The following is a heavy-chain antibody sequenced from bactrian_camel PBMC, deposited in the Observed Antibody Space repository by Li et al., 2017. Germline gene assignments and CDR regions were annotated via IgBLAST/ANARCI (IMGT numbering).Heavy chain of an antibody. J-gene: IGHJ4*01. D-gene: IGHD5*01. CDR2: IGARGYGE. Sequence: VQLVESGGGLVQPGGSLRLSCAASGFTFSNYDMHWVRQAPGKGLEWVSCIGARGYGEYYADSVKGRFNISLDVAKNTLYLQMNNLRPEDTAMYYCAASLGKAYCHRAFFLSRQRPNFGYMGQGTQVTVS. V-gene: IGHV3S40*01. CDR1: GFTFSNYD.